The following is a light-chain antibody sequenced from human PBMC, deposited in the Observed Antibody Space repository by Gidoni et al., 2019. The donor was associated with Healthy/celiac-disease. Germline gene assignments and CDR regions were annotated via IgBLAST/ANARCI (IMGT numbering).Light chain of an antibody. Sequence: DIVMTQSPLSLPVTPGEQASISCRSSQSLLHSNGYNYLDWYLQKPRQSPPLLIYLGSNRASWVPDRFSGSGSGTDFTLKISRVEAEDVGVYYCMQSLQTPPFTFGPGTKVDI. J-gene: IGKJ3*01. CDR1: QSLLHSNGYNY. V-gene: IGKV2-28*01. CDR3: MQSLQTPPFT. CDR2: LGS.